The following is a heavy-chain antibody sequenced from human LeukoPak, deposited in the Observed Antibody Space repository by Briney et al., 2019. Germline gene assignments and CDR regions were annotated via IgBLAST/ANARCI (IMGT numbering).Heavy chain of an antibody. D-gene: IGHD6-19*01. V-gene: IGHV3-53*01. CDR2: LHTGGRT. J-gene: IGHJ4*02. Sequence: PGGSLRLSCAASGFIVSNSYMSWVRQAPGKGLEWVSVLHTGGRTFYADSVMGRFTISTDNSKNTLFLQMNCLRAEDTAVYYCARDPSGNLYFDYWGQGALVTVSS. CDR3: ARDPSGNLYFDY. CDR1: GFIVSNSY.